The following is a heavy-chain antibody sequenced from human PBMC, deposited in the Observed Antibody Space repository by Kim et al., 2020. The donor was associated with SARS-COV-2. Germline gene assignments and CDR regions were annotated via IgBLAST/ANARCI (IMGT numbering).Heavy chain of an antibody. V-gene: IGHV4-61*01. CDR3: ARDHKTRSYPPIGMDV. CDR2: IYYSGST. J-gene: IGHJ6*02. CDR1: GGSVSSGSYY. D-gene: IGHD3-10*01. Sequence: SETLSLTCTVSGGSVSSGSYYWSWIRQPPGKGLEWIGYIYYSGSTNYNPSLKSRVTISVDTSKNQFSLKLSSVTAADTAVYYCARDHKTRSYPPIGMDVWGQGTTVTVSS.